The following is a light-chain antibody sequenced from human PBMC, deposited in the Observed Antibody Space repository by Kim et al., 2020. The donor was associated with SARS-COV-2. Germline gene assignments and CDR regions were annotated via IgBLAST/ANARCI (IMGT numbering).Light chain of an antibody. CDR2: EDD. CDR1: SGHIARNL. Sequence: TGSSGHIARNLVQWYQQRPGSAPTTVIYEDDQRPPGVPDRFSGSIDRSSNSAFLTISGLRTGDEADYYCQSYSVSQSYDTPLQWVLGGGTRLTVL. CDR3: QSYSVSQSYDTPLQWV. V-gene: IGLV6-57*02. J-gene: IGLJ3*02.